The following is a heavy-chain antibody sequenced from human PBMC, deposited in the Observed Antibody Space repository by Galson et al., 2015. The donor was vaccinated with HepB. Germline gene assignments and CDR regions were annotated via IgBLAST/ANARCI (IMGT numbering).Heavy chain of an antibody. D-gene: IGHD3-22*01. CDR1: GFTFSNAW. J-gene: IGHJ4*02. CDR2: IKSKTDGGTT. Sequence: SLRLSCAASGFTFSNAWMSWVRQAPGKGLEWVGRIKSKTDGGTTDYAAPVKGRLTISRDDSKNTLYLQMNSLKTEDTAVYYCTTALAGSGYAEALDYWCQVTLVTASS. V-gene: IGHV3-15*01. CDR3: TTALAGSGYAEALDY.